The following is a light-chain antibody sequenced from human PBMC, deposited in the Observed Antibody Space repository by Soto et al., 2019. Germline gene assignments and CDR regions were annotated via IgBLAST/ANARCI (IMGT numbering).Light chain of an antibody. V-gene: IGKV3-20*01. CDR2: GAS. J-gene: IGKJ3*01. CDR1: QSVSSSY. Sequence: EIVLTQSPGTLSLSPGERATLSCRASQSVSSSYLAWYQQKPGQAPRLLIYGASGRATCIPDRFSGSGSGTDFSLTMSRLEPEDFAVYYCQHYGSSHLFRPRTKVDIK. CDR3: QHYGSSHL.